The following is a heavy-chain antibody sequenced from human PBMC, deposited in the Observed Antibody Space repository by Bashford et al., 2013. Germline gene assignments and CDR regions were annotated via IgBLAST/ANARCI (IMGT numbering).Heavy chain of an antibody. CDR3: ARDGGAAAGIGFDP. D-gene: IGHD6-13*01. J-gene: IGHJ5*02. CDR2: IYYSGST. V-gene: IGHV4-61*08. CDR1: GGSISSGGYY. Sequence: SETLSLTCTVSGGSISSGGYYWSWIRQHPGKGLEWIGYIYYSGSTNYNPSLKSRVTISVDTSKNQFSLKLSSVTAADTAVYYCARDGGAAAGIGFDPWGQGTLVTVSS.